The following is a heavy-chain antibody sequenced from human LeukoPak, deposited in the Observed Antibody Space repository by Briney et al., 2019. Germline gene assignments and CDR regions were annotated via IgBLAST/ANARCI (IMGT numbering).Heavy chain of an antibody. CDR2: ISYDGSNK. D-gene: IGHD5-18*01. V-gene: IGHV3-30*03. Sequence: PAGGSLRLSCAASGFTFSSYGMHWVRQAPGKGLEWVAVISYDGSNKYYADSVKGRFTISRDNSKNTLYLQMNSLRAEDTAVYYCARGEGYTYGFSEYWGQGTLVTVSS. CDR3: ARGEGYTYGFSEY. J-gene: IGHJ4*02. CDR1: GFTFSSYG.